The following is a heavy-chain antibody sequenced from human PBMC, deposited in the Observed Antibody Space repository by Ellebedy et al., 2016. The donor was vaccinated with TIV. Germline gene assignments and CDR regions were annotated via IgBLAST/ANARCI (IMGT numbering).Heavy chain of an antibody. Sequence: ASVKVSXKASRYTFTGYYMHWVRQAPGQGLEWMGWINPNSGGTNYAQKFQGRVTMTRDTSISTAYMELSRLRSDDTAVYYCARDGSFFGELLRGIDYWGQGTLVTVSS. CDR2: INPNSGGT. CDR3: ARDGSFFGELLRGIDY. J-gene: IGHJ4*02. CDR1: RYTFTGYY. V-gene: IGHV1-2*02. D-gene: IGHD3-10*01.